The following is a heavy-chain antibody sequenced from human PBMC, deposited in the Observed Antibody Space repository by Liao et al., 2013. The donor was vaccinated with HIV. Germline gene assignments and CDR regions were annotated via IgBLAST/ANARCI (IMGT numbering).Heavy chain of an antibody. D-gene: IGHD1-26*01. CDR3: ARGFXGRSGSRSYWYFDL. CDR2: IFHSGST. J-gene: IGHJ2*01. Sequence: QLQLQESGSGVVKPSQTLSLTCGVSGGTISSDGYSWSWIRQPPGKGLEWIGYIFHSGSTSYNPSLKSRLSVSLDRSKSQFSLRLSSVTAADTAVYYCARGFXGRSGSRSYWYFDLWGRGTLVTVSS. CDR1: GGTISSDGYS. V-gene: IGHV4-30-2*01.